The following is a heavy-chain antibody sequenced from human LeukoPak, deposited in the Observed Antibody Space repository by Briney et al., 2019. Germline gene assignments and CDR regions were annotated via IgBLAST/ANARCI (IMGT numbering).Heavy chain of an antibody. CDR2: MWYDGTSE. J-gene: IGHJ6*03. CDR1: GFTFSSYA. D-gene: IGHD1-1*01. Sequence: PGRSLRLSCAASGFTFSSYAMHWVRQAPGKGLEWVAVMWYDGTSEYYADSMKGRFTISRDNSKNTLYLQMNSLRAEDTAVYYCARDPGANLYYYYYYMDVWGKGTTVTVSS. CDR3: ARDPGANLYYYYYYMDV. V-gene: IGHV3-30*04.